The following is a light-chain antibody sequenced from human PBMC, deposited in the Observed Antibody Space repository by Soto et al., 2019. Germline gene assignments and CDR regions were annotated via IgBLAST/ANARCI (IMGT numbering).Light chain of an antibody. CDR2: SAS. CDR3: QQYDYWWT. V-gene: IGKV3-15*01. Sequence: EIALTQSPGTAPVSPGETVTLSCRASQSVTTNLAWYQQKPGQVPRLLIYSASARATDVPARFSGSGSGTDFSLTISSLQSEDFGVYYCQQYDYWWTFGQGTKVDSK. CDR1: QSVTTN. J-gene: IGKJ1*01.